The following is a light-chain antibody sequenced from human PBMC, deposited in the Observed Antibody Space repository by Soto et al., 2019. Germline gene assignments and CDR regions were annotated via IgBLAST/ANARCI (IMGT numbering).Light chain of an antibody. V-gene: IGKV1-27*01. Sequence: DIQMTQSPSSLSASVGDRVTITCRASQGISDYLAWYQQKPGKVPELLIYGASTLQSVVPSRFSGSGSGTDFTLTISSLQPEYVATYYCQKYNRAPPTFGQGTKVEI. CDR3: QKYNRAPPT. CDR1: QGISDY. J-gene: IGKJ1*01. CDR2: GAS.